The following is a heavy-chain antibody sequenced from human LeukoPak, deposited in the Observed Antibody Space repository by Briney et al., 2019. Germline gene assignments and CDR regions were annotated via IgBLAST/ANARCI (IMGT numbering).Heavy chain of an antibody. D-gene: IGHD3-10*01. CDR3: ARGPYGSATYYFDY. CDR2: ISDSSSYM. Sequence: GGSLRLSCAASGFTFSSYSMNWVRQAPGKGLEWVSSISDSSSYMHYADSVKGRFTISRDNAKNSLYLQMNSLRAEDTAVYYCARGPYGSATYYFDYWGQGTLVTVSS. CDR1: GFTFSSYS. V-gene: IGHV3-21*01. J-gene: IGHJ4*02.